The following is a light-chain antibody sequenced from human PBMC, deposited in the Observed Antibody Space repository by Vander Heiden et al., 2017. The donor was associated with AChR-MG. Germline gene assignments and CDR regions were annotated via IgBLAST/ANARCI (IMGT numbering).Light chain of an antibody. J-gene: IGLJ2*01. CDR3: CSYAGSSTLV. V-gene: IGLV2-23*02. CDR2: EVS. CDR1: SSDVGSYNL. Sequence: QSALTQPASVSGSPGQSITISCTGTSSDVGSYNLVSWYQQHPGKAPNLIIYEVSKRTSEFSSGFSASKSGNTASTTISVREEEDDADYYGCSYAGSSTLVFGGGTKLTVL.